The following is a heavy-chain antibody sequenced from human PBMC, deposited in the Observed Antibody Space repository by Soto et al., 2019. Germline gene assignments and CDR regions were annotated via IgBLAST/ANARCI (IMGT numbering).Heavy chain of an antibody. CDR3: AKDQVSAISVAGTFYYYYGMDV. J-gene: IGHJ6*02. CDR2: INWNGGSI. Sequence: QTGGSLRLSCAVSGFTFDDFAMHWVRQAPGKGLEWVSGINWNGGSIGYADSVKGRFTISRDNAKNSLYLQMNSLRAEDTALYYCAKDQVSAISVAGTFYYYYGMDVWGQGTTVTVSS. V-gene: IGHV3-9*01. CDR1: GFTFDDFA. D-gene: IGHD6-19*01.